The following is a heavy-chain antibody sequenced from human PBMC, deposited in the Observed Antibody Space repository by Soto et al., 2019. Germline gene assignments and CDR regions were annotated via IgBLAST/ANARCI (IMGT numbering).Heavy chain of an antibody. CDR2: ISGSGGST. D-gene: IGHD6-13*01. Sequence: PGGSLRLSCAASGFTFSSYAMSWVRQAPGKGLEWVSVISGSGGSTYYADSVKGRFTISRDNSKNTVYLQMNSLRAEDTAVYYCARYSSNWYYFDYWGQGTLVTVSS. CDR3: ARYSSNWYYFDY. J-gene: IGHJ4*02. V-gene: IGHV3-23*01. CDR1: GFTFSSYA.